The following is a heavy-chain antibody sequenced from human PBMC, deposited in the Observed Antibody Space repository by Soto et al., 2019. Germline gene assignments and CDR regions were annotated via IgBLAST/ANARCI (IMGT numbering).Heavy chain of an antibody. CDR2: INHSGSA. J-gene: IGHJ6*02. Sequence: SETLSLTCAVYGGSFSGYYWSWIRQPPGKGLEWIGEINHSGSANYNPSLKSRVTISVDTSKNQFSLKLSSVTAADTAVYYCARRWRATAMVTSRYYYGMDVWGQGTTVTVSS. D-gene: IGHD5-18*01. V-gene: IGHV4-34*01. CDR3: ARRWRATAMVTSRYYYGMDV. CDR1: GGSFSGYY.